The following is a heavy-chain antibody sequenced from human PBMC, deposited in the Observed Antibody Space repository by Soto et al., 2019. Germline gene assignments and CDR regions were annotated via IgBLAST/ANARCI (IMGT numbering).Heavy chain of an antibody. V-gene: IGHV3-30-3*01. Sequence: PGGSLRLSCAASGFTCSSYAMHWVRQSPGKGLEWVAVISYDGSNKYYADSVKDRFTISRDNSKNTLYLQMNSLRAEDTAVYYCARDRGGWSSSWSYYYYGMDVWGQGTTVTVSS. CDR3: ARDRGGWSSSWSYYYYGMDV. CDR2: ISYDGSNK. D-gene: IGHD6-13*01. CDR1: GFTCSSYA. J-gene: IGHJ6*02.